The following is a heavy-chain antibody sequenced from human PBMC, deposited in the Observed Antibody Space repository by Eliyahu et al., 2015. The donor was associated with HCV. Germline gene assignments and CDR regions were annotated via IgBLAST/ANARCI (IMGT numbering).Heavy chain of an antibody. V-gene: IGHV3-7*01. D-gene: IGHD3-10*01. Sequence: EVQLVESGGDLVQXGGSLRLSCAASGFTXSNFWXNWVRQAXGKGLEWVANINQDGSQKYXVDSVKGRFTISRDNPKNSLYLQMXSLTVEDTAVYFCAGGSHLDYWGQGTLVTVSS. CDR1: GFTXSNFW. CDR3: AGGSHLDY. J-gene: IGHJ4*02. CDR2: INQDGSQK.